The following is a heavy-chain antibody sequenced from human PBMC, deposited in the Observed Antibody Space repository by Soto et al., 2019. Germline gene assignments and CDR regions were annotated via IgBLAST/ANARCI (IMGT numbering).Heavy chain of an antibody. D-gene: IGHD5-12*01. CDR3: ARESGYSDGWSNDY. CDR2: ISYDGSNK. CDR1: GFTFSSYA. J-gene: IGHJ4*02. V-gene: IGHV3-30-3*01. Sequence: GGSLRLSCAASGFTFSSYAMHWVRQAPGKGLEWVAVISYDGSNKYYADSVKGRFTISRDNSKNTLYLQMNSLRAEDTAVYYCARESGYSDGWSNDYWGQGTLVTVSS.